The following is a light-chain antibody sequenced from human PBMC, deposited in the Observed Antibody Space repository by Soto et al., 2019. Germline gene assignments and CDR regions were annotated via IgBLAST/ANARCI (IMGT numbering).Light chain of an antibody. Sequence: QSALTQPPSASGSPGQSVTISCTGTSSDIGSDNYVSWYQQHPGEAPKLIIYEVSKRHSGVPDRFSGSKSGNTASLAVSGLQAEDESVYYCCSYAAYNTLFGGGTQLTVL. V-gene: IGLV2-8*01. J-gene: IGLJ7*01. CDR2: EVS. CDR3: CSYAAYNTL. CDR1: SSDIGSDNY.